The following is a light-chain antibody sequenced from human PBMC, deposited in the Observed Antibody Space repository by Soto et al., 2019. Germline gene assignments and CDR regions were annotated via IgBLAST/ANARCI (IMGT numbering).Light chain of an antibody. CDR1: QSVSSY. Sequence: EIVLTQSPATLSLSPGERATLSCRPSQSVSSYLAWYQQKPGQAPRLLIYDASNRATGIPARFSGSGSGTDFTLTISSLEPEDCAVYYCQQRSDWPSTFGGGTKVQIK. J-gene: IGKJ4*01. CDR2: DAS. V-gene: IGKV3-11*01. CDR3: QQRSDWPST.